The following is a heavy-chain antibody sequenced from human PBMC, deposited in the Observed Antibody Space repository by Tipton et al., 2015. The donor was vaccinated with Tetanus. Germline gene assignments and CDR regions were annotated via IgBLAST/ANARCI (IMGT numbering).Heavy chain of an antibody. CDR1: GGSISSYY. D-gene: IGHD3-22*01. V-gene: IGHV4-59*01. Sequence: TLSLTCTVSGGSISSYYWSWIRQPPGRGLEWIGYIYYSGSTNYNPPLKSRVTISVDTSKNQFSLKLSSVTAADTAVYYCARVEKFKYYYDSSGYYYFNYWGQGSLVTVSS. J-gene: IGHJ4*02. CDR2: IYYSGST. CDR3: ARVEKFKYYYDSSGYYYFNY.